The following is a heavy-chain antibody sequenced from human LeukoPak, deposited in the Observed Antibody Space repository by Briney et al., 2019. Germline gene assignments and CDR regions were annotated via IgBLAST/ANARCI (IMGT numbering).Heavy chain of an antibody. V-gene: IGHV1-3*01. CDR3: ASTEYSSSWYGPLDY. J-gene: IGHJ4*02. D-gene: IGHD6-13*01. Sequence: ASVKVSCKASGYTFTSYAMHWVRQAPGQRLEWMGWINAGNGNTKYSQKFQGRVTITRDTSASTAYMELSNLRSEDTAVYYCASTEYSSSWYGPLDYRGQGTLVTVSS. CDR1: GYTFTSYA. CDR2: INAGNGNT.